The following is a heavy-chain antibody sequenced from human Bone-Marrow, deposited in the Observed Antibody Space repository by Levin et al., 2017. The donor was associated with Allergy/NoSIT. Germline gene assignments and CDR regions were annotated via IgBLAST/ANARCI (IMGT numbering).Heavy chain of an antibody. V-gene: IGHV3-23*01. D-gene: IGHD4-11*01. CDR1: GFTFSSYA. Sequence: GGSLRLSCAASGFTFSSYAMSWVRQAPGKGLEWVSAISGSGGSTYYADSVKGRFTISRDNSKNTLYLQMNSLRAEDTAVYYCAKDCFSRGSYSNYVGAFDIWGQGTMVTVSS. J-gene: IGHJ3*02. CDR2: ISGSGGST. CDR3: AKDCFSRGSYSNYVGAFDI.